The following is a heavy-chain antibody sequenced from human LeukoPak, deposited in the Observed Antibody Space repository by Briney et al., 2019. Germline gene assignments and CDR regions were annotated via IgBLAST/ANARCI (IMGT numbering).Heavy chain of an antibody. J-gene: IGHJ4*02. CDR3: AKPTIGYFSVFDY. CDR2: SSGSGSIT. D-gene: IGHD3-22*01. V-gene: IGHV3-23*01. CDR1: GLSFSSYA. Sequence: GRCLRLSCAASGLSFSSYAMRWVSQAAGKGLEWVSSSSGSGSITYYADSVKGRFTISRDNSKNRLYLQMNSLRADDTAVYYCAKPTIGYFSVFDYWGQGTLVTVPS.